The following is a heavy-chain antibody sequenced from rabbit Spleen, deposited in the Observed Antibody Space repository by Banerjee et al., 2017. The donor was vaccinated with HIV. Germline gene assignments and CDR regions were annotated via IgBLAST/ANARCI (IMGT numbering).Heavy chain of an antibody. D-gene: IGHD1-1*01. Sequence: QEQLEETGGGLVQPGGSLTLSCKTSGFDFSSYSMSWVRQAPGKGLEWIACIDTNDGDTDYANWPKGRSTISKASSTTVTLPMTSLAAADTASYVSARNYVNAFDPWDRATLGSDS. V-gene: IGHV1S45*01. CDR2: IDTNDGDT. CDR3: ARNYVNAFDP. CDR1: GFDFSSYS. J-gene: IGHJ2*01.